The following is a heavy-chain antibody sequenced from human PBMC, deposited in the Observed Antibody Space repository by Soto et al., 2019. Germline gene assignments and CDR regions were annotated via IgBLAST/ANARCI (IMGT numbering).Heavy chain of an antibody. Sequence: QVQLVQSGAEVKKPGASVKVSCKASGYTFTSYAMHWVRQAPGQRLEWMGWINAGNGNTKYSQKFQGRVTITRDTSASKAYMELSSLRSEDTAVYYCARDGGSSWYFDYWGQGTLVTVSS. V-gene: IGHV1-3*01. CDR3: ARDGGSSWYFDY. CDR1: GYTFTSYA. J-gene: IGHJ4*02. D-gene: IGHD6-13*01. CDR2: INAGNGNT.